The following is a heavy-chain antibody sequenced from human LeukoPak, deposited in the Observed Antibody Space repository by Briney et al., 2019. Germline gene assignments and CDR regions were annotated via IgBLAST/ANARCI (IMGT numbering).Heavy chain of an antibody. CDR3: ARVSSARVGATHIDY. CDR1: GFTFSDYY. Sequence: PGGSLRLSCAASGFTFSDYYMSLIRQAAGKGLEWVSYISSSGSTIYYADSVKGRFTISRDNAKNSLYLQMNSLRAEDTAVYYCARVSSARVGATHIDYWGQGTLVTVSS. J-gene: IGHJ4*02. V-gene: IGHV3-11*01. D-gene: IGHD1-26*01. CDR2: ISSSGSTI.